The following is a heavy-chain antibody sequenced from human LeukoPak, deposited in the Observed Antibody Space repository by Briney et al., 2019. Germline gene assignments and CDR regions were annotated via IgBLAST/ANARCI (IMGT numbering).Heavy chain of an antibody. Sequence: GESLKISCKGSGYSFTSYWIGWVRQMPGKGLVWMGIIYPGDSDTRYSPSFQGQVTISADKSISTAYLQWSSLKASDTAIYYCARQLGEYCRSLYSWGHGTLVTVSS. J-gene: IGHJ5*01. V-gene: IGHV5-51*01. CDR3: ARQLGEYCRSLYS. CDR2: IYPGDSDT. CDR1: GYSFTSYW. D-gene: IGHD2/OR15-2a*01.